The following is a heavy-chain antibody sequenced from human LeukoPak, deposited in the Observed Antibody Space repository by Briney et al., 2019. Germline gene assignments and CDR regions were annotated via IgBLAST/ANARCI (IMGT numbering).Heavy chain of an antibody. CDR3: ARGINDILTGYSY. V-gene: IGHV1-46*01. Sequence: ASVKVSCKASGYTFTSYYIHWVRQAPGQGLEWMGIINPRGGSTSYSQKFQGRVTMTRDTSISTAYMELSRLRSDDTAVYYCARGINDILTGYSYWGQGTLVTVSS. CDR2: INPRGGST. J-gene: IGHJ4*02. CDR1: GYTFTSYY. D-gene: IGHD3-9*01.